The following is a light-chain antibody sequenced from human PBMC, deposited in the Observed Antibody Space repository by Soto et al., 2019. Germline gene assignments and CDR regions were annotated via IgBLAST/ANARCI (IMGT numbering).Light chain of an antibody. CDR3: SSYAASNDLGV. Sequence: QSVLTQPPSASGSPGQSVTISCTGTSSDFGGYNYVSWYQQHPGKAPKLMIYEVSKRPSGVPARFSASKSGNTASLTVSGLQPEDEADYYCSSYAASNDLGVFGTGTKVTV. J-gene: IGLJ1*01. CDR2: EVS. V-gene: IGLV2-8*01. CDR1: SSDFGGYNY.